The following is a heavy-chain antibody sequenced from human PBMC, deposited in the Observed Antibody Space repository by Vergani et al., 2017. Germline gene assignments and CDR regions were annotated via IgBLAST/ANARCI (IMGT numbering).Heavy chain of an antibody. J-gene: IGHJ1*01. Sequence: QVHLVAFGGGVVQPGRSLSLSCVVSGFTSSYYGMHWVRLAPGKGLEWVAVISYDGTQKYYADSVKGRFTISRDNSKSTLYLQMNSLRTEDTAVYYCATKSCGTPGCQIGYFREWGQGTLVTVSS. CDR2: ISYDGTQK. CDR1: GFTSSYYG. V-gene: IGHV3-30*03. D-gene: IGHD1-1*01. CDR3: ATKSCGTPGCQIGYFRE.